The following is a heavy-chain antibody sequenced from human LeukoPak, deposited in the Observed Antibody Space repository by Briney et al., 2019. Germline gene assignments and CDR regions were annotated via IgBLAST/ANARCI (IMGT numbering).Heavy chain of an antibody. CDR1: GYTFTSYG. V-gene: IGHV1-18*01. CDR2: ISSYNGNT. J-gene: IGHJ3*02. CDR3: ARLVAVARRDAFDI. Sequence: ASVTVSCKASGYTFTSYGISWVRQAPGQGLEWMGWISSYNGNTNYAQKLQGRVTMSTDTSTGTAYMELRSLRSDDTAVYYCARLVAVARRDAFDIWGQGTMVTVSS. D-gene: IGHD6-19*01.